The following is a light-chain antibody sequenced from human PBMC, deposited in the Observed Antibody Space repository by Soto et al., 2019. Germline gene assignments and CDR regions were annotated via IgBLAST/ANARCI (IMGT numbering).Light chain of an antibody. Sequence: SYELTQPPSVSVAPGQTAKITCGGDKIGSKIVHWYKQRPGQAPVAVVFDATDRPSGIPDRISASKSGNTASLTISGLQAEDEADYYCCSYAGTYTRWVFGGGTKLTVL. V-gene: IGLV3-21*02. CDR2: DAT. CDR3: CSYAGTYTRWV. CDR1: KIGSKI. J-gene: IGLJ3*02.